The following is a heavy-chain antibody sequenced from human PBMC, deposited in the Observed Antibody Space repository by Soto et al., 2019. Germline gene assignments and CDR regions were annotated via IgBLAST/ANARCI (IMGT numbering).Heavy chain of an antibody. D-gene: IGHD3-10*01. J-gene: IGHJ6*01. Sequence: GESLKISCKASGYSFTSYWICWVRQMPGKGLEWMGIIYPGDSDTRYSPSFQGQVTISADKSISTAYLQWSSLRAADTAIYCGARHGRLGGSVRHPYYYYDMIVWKQGTTVTVS. CDR3: ARHGRLGGSVRHPYYYYDMIV. CDR1: GYSFTSYW. CDR2: IYPGDSDT. V-gene: IGHV5-51*01.